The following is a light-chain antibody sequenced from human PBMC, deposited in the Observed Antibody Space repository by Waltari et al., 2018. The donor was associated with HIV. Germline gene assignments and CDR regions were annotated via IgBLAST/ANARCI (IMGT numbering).Light chain of an antibody. Sequence: SYELAQPPSASVSLGQTASIPCSGDKLGDKYVSWYSQRPGQSPVLVLYEDNKRPSGIHGRFSGSNSGDTGTLTISGTQAVDEADYYCQAWDSGTVVFGGGTKLTVL. CDR2: EDN. V-gene: IGLV3-1*01. J-gene: IGLJ2*01. CDR1: KLGDKY. CDR3: QAWDSGTVV.